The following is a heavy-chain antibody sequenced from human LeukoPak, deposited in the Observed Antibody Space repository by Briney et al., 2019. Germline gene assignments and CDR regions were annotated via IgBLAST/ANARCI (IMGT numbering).Heavy chain of an antibody. J-gene: IGHJ4*02. CDR3: ARFLGIGSQRYYFDS. CDR1: GDTVSSNSAA. D-gene: IGHD6-19*01. V-gene: IGHV6-1*01. CDR2: TYCRSKWYH. Sequence: SQTLSLPCAISGDTVSSNSAAWSWIRQSPSRGLEWLGRTYCRSKWYHDYAVSVRSRVSVNPDTSKNQSFLQLNSVTPEDTAVYYCARFLGIGSQRYYFDSWGQGTLVTVSS.